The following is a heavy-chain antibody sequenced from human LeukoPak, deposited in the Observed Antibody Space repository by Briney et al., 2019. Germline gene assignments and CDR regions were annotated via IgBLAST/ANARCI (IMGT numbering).Heavy chain of an antibody. V-gene: IGHV4-61*08. D-gene: IGHD4-17*01. CDR3: ARGPVLPWVSATVTTGGPDY. J-gene: IGHJ4*01. CDR1: GGSISSGGYY. CDR2: IYDSGSI. Sequence: QPSQTLSLTCTVSGGSISSGGYYWSWIRQPPGKGLEWIGYIYDSGSINYNPSLKSRVTISVDTSKNQFSLKLSSVTAADTAVYYCARGPVLPWVSATVTTGGPDYWGQGTLVTVSS.